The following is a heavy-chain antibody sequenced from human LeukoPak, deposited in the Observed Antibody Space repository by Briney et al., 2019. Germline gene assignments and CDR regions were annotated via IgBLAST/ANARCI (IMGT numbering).Heavy chain of an antibody. J-gene: IGHJ5*02. Sequence: SETLSLTCAVSGDSISSGRYFWTWIRQPAGKGMEWIGRVYTVGTTDYNPSLRSRVTMSVDTSKNQFSLKLSSVTAADTAVYYCARATSGSSTWFDPWGQGTLVTVSS. CDR1: GDSISSGRYF. CDR2: VYTVGTT. V-gene: IGHV4-61*02. D-gene: IGHD2/OR15-2a*01. CDR3: ARATSGSSTWFDP.